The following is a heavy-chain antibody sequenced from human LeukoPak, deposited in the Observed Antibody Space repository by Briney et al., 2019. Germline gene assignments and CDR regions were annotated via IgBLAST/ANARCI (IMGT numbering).Heavy chain of an antibody. Sequence: PGGSLRLSCAASGFTFSSYAMSWVRQAPGKGLEWVSAISGSGGSTYYADSVKGRFTISRDNSKNTLYLQMNSLRAEDTAVYYCAKAGYCSSTSCCTVPTPIDYWGQGTLVTVSS. D-gene: IGHD2-2*02. J-gene: IGHJ4*02. CDR3: AKAGYCSSTSCCTVPTPIDY. CDR1: GFTFSSYA. V-gene: IGHV3-23*01. CDR2: ISGSGGST.